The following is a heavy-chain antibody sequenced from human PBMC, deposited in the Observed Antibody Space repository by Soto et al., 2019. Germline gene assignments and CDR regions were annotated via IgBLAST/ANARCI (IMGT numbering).Heavy chain of an antibody. CDR1: GDSVSSNSW. Sequence: QVQLQKSGPRLVKPSGTLSLTCTVSGDSVSSNSWCSWVRQPPGKGLEWIGEIHHSGSTNYNSSLTDRVSISIDKSKNQFSLNLYSVTAADAAVFYCARAPRGYGMDVWGQGTTVSVSS. V-gene: IGHV4-4*02. J-gene: IGHJ6*02. CDR2: IHHSGST. CDR3: ARAPRGYGMDV.